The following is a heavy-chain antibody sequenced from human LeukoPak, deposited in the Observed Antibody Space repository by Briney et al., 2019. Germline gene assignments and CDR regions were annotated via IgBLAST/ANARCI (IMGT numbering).Heavy chain of an antibody. D-gene: IGHD3-3*01. CDR3: AKDFGFWSGYPLYYYYYMDV. V-gene: IGHV3-21*04. J-gene: IGHJ6*03. CDR2: ISSSSSYI. CDR1: GFTFSSYS. Sequence: GGSLRLSCAASGFTFSSYSMNWVRQAPGKGLEWVSCISSSSSYIYYTDSLKGRFTISRDNAKNSLYLQMNSLRAEDTAVYYCAKDFGFWSGYPLYYYYYMDVWGKGTTVTVSS.